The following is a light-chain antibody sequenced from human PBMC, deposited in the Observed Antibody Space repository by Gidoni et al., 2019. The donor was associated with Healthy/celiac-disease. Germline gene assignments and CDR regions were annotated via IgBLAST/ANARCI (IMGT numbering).Light chain of an antibody. V-gene: IGKV1-39*01. Sequence: IQMTQSPSSLSGSVGDTVTITCRASQSINGYVNWYQQKPGKAPQLLIFASFTLQSGVPSRFSGSGAGTDFTLTINNLQPEDVAIYDCQQSERTPLTFGGGTNVDIK. CDR3: QQSERTPLT. CDR1: QSINGY. J-gene: IGKJ4*01. CDR2: ASF.